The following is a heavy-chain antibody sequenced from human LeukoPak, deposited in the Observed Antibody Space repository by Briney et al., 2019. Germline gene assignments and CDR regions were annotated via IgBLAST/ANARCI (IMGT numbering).Heavy chain of an antibody. CDR1: GFSFSEYW. J-gene: IGHJ4*02. V-gene: IGHV3-74*01. CDR3: ARDFDMGITPGDDFDF. Sequence: GGSLRLSCAASGFSFSEYWMHWVCQTPGEGLVWVSRIKEDGTYTSYADSVKGRFTISRDNARNTVFLQMNSLRAEDTAVYYCARDFDMGITPGDDFDFWGQGTLVTVSS. D-gene: IGHD3-9*01. CDR2: IKEDGTYT.